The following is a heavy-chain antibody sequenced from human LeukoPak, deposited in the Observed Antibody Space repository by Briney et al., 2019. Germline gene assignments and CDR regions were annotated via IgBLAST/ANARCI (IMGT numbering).Heavy chain of an antibody. D-gene: IGHD4-11*01. Sequence: ASVKVSCKASGYTFTGYYMHWVRQAPGQGLEWMGWINPNSGGTNYAQKFQGRVTMTRDTSISTAYMELSRLTSDDTAVYYCARTFYSNYDWFDPWGQGTLVTVSS. V-gene: IGHV1-2*02. J-gene: IGHJ5*02. CDR1: GYTFTGYY. CDR2: INPNSGGT. CDR3: ARTFYSNYDWFDP.